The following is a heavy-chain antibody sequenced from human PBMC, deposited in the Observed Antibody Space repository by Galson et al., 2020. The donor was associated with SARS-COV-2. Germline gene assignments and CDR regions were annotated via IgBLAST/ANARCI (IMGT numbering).Heavy chain of an antibody. CDR1: GFTFSSYA. V-gene: IGHV3-23*01. Sequence: GGSLRLSCAASGFTFSSYAMSWVRQAPGKGLEWVSAISGSGGSTYYADSVKGRFTISRDNSKNTLYLQMNSLRAEDTAVYYCAKEVLWYPDVGDAFDIWGQGTMVTVSS. J-gene: IGHJ3*02. CDR2: ISGSGGST. CDR3: AKEVLWYPDVGDAFDI. D-gene: IGHD3-10*01.